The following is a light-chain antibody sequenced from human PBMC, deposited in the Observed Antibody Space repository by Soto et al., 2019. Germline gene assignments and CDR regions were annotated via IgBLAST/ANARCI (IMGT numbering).Light chain of an antibody. Sequence: EIVMTHSQATLSVSPGERSTLSSRDSQSVSRNLARYKQNPGQAPRLLIYGASNRGTGITDRFSGSGSGTAFTLTITRLEPEDFAMYYCQSYESLRTFGQGTKVDIK. CDR3: QSYESLRT. V-gene: IGKV3-15*01. J-gene: IGKJ1*01. CDR2: GAS. CDR1: QSVSRN.